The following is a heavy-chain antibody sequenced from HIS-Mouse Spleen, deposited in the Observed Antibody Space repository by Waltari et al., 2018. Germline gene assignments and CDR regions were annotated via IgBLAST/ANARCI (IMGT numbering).Heavy chain of an antibody. D-gene: IGHD5-18*01. J-gene: IGHJ4*02. Sequence: EVQLVESGGGLVQPGRSLRLSCAASGFTFDDYAMQWVRQAPGKGLEWVSGISWNSGSIGYADSVKGRFTISRDNAKNSLYLQMNSLRAEDTALYYCAKEGRGYSYGYEGFDYWGQGTLVTVSS. CDR2: ISWNSGSI. V-gene: IGHV3-9*01. CDR3: AKEGRGYSYGYEGFDY. CDR1: GFTFDDYA.